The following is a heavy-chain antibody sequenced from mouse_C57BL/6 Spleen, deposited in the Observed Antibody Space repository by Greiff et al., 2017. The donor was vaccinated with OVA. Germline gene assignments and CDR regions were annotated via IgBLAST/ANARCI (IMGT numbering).Heavy chain of an antibody. D-gene: IGHD4-1*01. Sequence: EVTLVESEGGLVQPGSSMKLSCTASGFTFSDYYMAWVRQVPEKGLEWVANINYDGSSTYYLDSLKSRFIISRDNAKNILYLQMSSLKSEDTATYYCARDRTGNWYFDVWGTGTTVTVSS. J-gene: IGHJ1*03. V-gene: IGHV5-16*01. CDR3: ARDRTGNWYFDV. CDR2: INYDGSST. CDR1: GFTFSDYY.